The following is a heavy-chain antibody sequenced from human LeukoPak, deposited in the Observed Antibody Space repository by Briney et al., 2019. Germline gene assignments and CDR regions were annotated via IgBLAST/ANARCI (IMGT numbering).Heavy chain of an antibody. V-gene: IGHV3-9*01. Sequence: GRSLRLSCAASGFTFDDYAMHWVRQAPGKGLEWVSGISWNSGSIGYADSVKGRFTISRDNSKNTLYLQMNSLRAEDTAVYYCAKETAAAGDYWGQGTLVTVSS. J-gene: IGHJ4*02. CDR3: AKETAAAGDY. D-gene: IGHD6-13*01. CDR2: ISWNSGSI. CDR1: GFTFDDYA.